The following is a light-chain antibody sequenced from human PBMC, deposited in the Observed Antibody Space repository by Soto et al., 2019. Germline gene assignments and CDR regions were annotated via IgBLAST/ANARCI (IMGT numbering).Light chain of an antibody. V-gene: IGKV3-20*01. CDR1: QSVSSSY. J-gene: IGKJ1*01. Sequence: EIVLTQSPGTLSLSPGERATLSCRASQSVSSSYLAWYQQKPGQAPRLFIYGASSRATGIPDRFSGSGSGTDFTLTISRLEPEDFAVYYCQQYGSSPPVTFGQGTKVEIK. CDR3: QQYGSSPPVT. CDR2: GAS.